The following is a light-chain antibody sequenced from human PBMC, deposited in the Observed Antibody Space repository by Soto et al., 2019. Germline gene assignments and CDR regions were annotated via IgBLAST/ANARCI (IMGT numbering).Light chain of an antibody. CDR2: GSS. CDR1: QSVSNNY. Sequence: EVVLTQSPGTLSLSPGERATLSCRASQSVSNNYLAWYQKQAGQGHRLLIFGSSDRATGIPDRFSGSGSGTAFILTISRREPDDFAVYYCRQYGCPPPYTFGLGTRLEIK. CDR3: RQYGCPPPYT. V-gene: IGKV3-20*01. J-gene: IGKJ2*01.